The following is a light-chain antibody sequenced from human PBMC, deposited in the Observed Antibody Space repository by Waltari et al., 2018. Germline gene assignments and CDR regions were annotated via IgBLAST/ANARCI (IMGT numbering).Light chain of an antibody. J-gene: IGLJ2*01. CDR3: SSYSNTNTPYVVLL. CDR2: DVS. CDR1: SSDIGGYSF. Sequence: QSALTQPASVSGSPGQSITIPCTGTSSDIGGYSFVSWYQQHPGKAPKLMIYDVSNRPSGFSDRFSGSKSGNTASLTISGLQAEDEADYYCSSYSNTNTPYVVLLFGGGTKLTVL. V-gene: IGLV2-14*03.